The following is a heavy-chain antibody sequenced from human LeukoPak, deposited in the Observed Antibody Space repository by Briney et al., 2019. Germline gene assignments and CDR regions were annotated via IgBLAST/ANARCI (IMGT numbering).Heavy chain of an antibody. CDR1: GGSISSSNYY. D-gene: IGHD6-13*01. J-gene: IGHJ4*02. CDR3: ARVTGYRIEDYFDY. V-gene: IGHV4-39*07. CDR2: IYYSGST. Sequence: SETLSLTCTVSGGSISSSNYYWGWIRQPPGKGLEWIGSIYYSGSTYYNPSLKSRVTISVETSKNEFSLKLRSVTAADTAVYYCARVTGYRIEDYFDYWGQGTLVTVSS.